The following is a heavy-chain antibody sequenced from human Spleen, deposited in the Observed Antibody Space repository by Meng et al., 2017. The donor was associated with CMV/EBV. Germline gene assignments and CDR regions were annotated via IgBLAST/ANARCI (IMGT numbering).Heavy chain of an antibody. CDR1: LTFSSHA. CDR2: ISYEDGSNK. D-gene: IGHD3-22*01. J-gene: IGHJ4*02. CDR3: ARDSGYDSSGYSPSGY. Sequence: LTFSSHALPWVRQAPGKGLEWVAVISYEDGSNKYYADSVKGRFTISRDNSKNTLYLQMNSLRVEDTAVYYCARDSGYDSSGYSPSGYWGQGTLVTVSS. V-gene: IGHV3-30-3*01.